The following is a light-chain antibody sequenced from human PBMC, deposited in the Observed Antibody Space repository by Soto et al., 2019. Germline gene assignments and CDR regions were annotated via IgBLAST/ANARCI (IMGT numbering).Light chain of an antibody. V-gene: IGLV1-40*01. J-gene: IGLJ1*01. CDR3: QSYDSSLGGFYV. Sequence: QSVLTQPPSVSGAPGQTVTIFCTGSSSNIGADYSVRWYQHLPGTAPKLLVYGVNSRPSGVPDRFSGSTSGTSASLAIAGLQAEDEADYYCQSYDSSLGGFYVFGTGTKLTVL. CDR2: GVN. CDR1: SSNIGADYS.